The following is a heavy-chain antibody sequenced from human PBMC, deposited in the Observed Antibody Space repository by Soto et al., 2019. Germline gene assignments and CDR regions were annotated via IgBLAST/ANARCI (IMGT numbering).Heavy chain of an antibody. D-gene: IGHD4-17*01. J-gene: IGHJ4*02. CDR3: ARGATTVTAIDY. V-gene: IGHV3-30-3*01. CDR1: GFTFSGYA. CDR2: ISYDGSNK. Sequence: GGSLRLSCAASGFTFSGYALHWVRQAPGKGLEWVAVISYDGSNKYYADSVKGRFTISRDNSKNTLYLHMNSLRAEDTAIYYCARGATTVTAIDYWGQGTLVTVSS.